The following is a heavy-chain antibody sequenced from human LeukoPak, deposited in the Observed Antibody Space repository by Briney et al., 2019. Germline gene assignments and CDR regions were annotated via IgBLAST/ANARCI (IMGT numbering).Heavy chain of an antibody. CDR1: GGSISSYY. J-gene: IGHJ5*02. CDR2: IYTSGST. CDR3: ARRSGWYFIRHGWFDP. D-gene: IGHD6-19*01. V-gene: IGHV4-4*07. Sequence: SETLSLTCTVSGGSISSYYWSWIRQPAGKGLEWIGRIYTSGSTNYNPSLKSRVTMSVDTSKNQFSLKLSSVTAADTAVYYCARRSGWYFIRHGWFDPWGQGTLVTVSS.